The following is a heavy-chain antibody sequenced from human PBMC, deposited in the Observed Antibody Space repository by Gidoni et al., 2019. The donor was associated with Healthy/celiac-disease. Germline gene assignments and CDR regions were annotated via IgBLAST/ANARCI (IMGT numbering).Heavy chain of an antibody. D-gene: IGHD1-7*01. V-gene: IGHV3-11*06. CDR3: ATSLELLPLGAFDI. CDR2: ISSSSSYT. CDR1: GFTFSDYY. J-gene: IGHJ3*02. Sequence: QVQLVESGGGLVKPGGSLSLSCAASGFTFSDYYMSWIRQAPGKGLEWVSYISSSSSYTNYADSVKGRFTISRDNAKNSLYRQMNSLRAEDTAVYYCATSLELLPLGAFDIWGQGTMVTVSS.